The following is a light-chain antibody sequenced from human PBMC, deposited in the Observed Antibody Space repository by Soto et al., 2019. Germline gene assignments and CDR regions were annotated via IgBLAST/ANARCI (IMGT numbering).Light chain of an antibody. J-gene: IGKJ1*01. CDR2: GAS. CDR3: QQYTKWPLT. CDR1: QSVSSSY. V-gene: IGKV3-15*01. Sequence: EIVLSQSPGTLSLSPGERATLSCRASQSVSSSYLAWYQQKPGQAPRLLIYGASTTVSGFPARFSGSGSGTEFTLTITSLQSEDCAVYYCQQYTKWPLTFGQGTKVDIK.